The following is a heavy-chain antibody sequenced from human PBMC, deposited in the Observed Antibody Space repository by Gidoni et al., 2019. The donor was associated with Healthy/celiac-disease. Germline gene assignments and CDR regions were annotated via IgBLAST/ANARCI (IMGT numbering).Heavy chain of an antibody. CDR3: ARRRKRGTTGVGTAIEVDY. V-gene: IGHV4-39*01. D-gene: IGHD4-17*01. J-gene: IGHJ4*02. CDR2: IYYSGST. Sequence: QLQLQESGPGLVKPSETLSLTCTVSGGSISSSSYYWGWIRQPPGKGLEWIGSIYYSGSTYYNPSPKSRVTISVDTSKNQFSLKLSSVTAADTAVYYCARRRKRGTTGVGTAIEVDYWGQGTLVTVSS. CDR1: GGSISSSSYY.